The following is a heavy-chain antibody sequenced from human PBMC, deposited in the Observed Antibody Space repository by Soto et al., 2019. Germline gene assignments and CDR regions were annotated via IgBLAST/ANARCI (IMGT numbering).Heavy chain of an antibody. J-gene: IGHJ4*02. Sequence: SETLSLTCTVSGGSISSYYWSWIRQPPGKGLEWIGYIYYSGSTNYNPSLKSRVTISVDTSKNQFSLKLSSVTAADTAVYYCARGRPDYYDSSGYYVYWGQGTLVTVSS. CDR3: ARGRPDYYDSSGYYVY. V-gene: IGHV4-59*01. D-gene: IGHD3-22*01. CDR1: GGSISSYY. CDR2: IYYSGST.